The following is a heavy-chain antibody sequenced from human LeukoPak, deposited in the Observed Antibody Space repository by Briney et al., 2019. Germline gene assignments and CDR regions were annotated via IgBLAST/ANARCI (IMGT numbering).Heavy chain of an antibody. CDR2: MNPNSGNT. CDR3: ARDIAAAGTPYDY. Sequence: GASVKVSCKASGYTFTNYDINWVRQATGQGLEWMGWMNPNSGNTGYAQKFQGRVTVTRNTSRSRAYMELSSLRSEDTAVYYCARDIAAAGTPYDYWGQGTLVTVSS. V-gene: IGHV1-8*01. D-gene: IGHD6-13*01. J-gene: IGHJ4*02. CDR1: GYTFTNYD.